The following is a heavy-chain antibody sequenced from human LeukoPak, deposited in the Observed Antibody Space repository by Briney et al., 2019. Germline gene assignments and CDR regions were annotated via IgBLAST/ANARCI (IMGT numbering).Heavy chain of an antibody. J-gene: IGHJ4*02. Sequence: GGSLRLSCAASGFTFDDYAMHWVRQAPGKGLEWVSVISGNGGRTYYADSVKGRFTISRDNSNNSLYLQMNSLRTEDTALYYCAKTRTSRWSESLGYWGQGTLVSVSS. CDR3: AKTRTSRWSESLGY. D-gene: IGHD6-13*01. CDR2: ISGNGGRT. V-gene: IGHV3-43*02. CDR1: GFTFDDYA.